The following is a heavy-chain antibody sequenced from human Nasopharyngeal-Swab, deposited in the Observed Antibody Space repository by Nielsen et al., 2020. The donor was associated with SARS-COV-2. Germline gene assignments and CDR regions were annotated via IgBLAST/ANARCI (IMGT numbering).Heavy chain of an antibody. CDR3: ATDLRMDDFWSGYSPRGGMDV. CDR2: IYTSGST. D-gene: IGHD3-3*01. J-gene: IGHJ6*02. Sequence: SETLSLTCTVSGGSISSYYWSWIRQPAGKGLEWIGPIYTSGSTNYNPSPQSRVTMSVDTSKNQFPLKLSSVTAADTAVYYCATDLRMDDFWSGYSPRGGMDVWGQGTTVTVSS. V-gene: IGHV4-4*07. CDR1: GGSISSYY.